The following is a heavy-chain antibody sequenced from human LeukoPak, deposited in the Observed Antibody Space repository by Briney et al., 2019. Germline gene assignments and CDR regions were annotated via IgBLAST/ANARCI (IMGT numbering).Heavy chain of an antibody. CDR1: GDSIGSNRW. CDR2: IHHSGRL. CDR3: ARGGDWKFDY. J-gene: IGHJ4*02. D-gene: IGHD1-1*01. Sequence: SETLSLTCAVSGDSIGSNRWWTWVRQPPGKGLEWIGEIHHSGRLNYSPSLKSRVTISVDKSKNHFSLNLNSITPADTAIYYCARGGDWKFDYWGQGALVTVSS. V-gene: IGHV4-4*02.